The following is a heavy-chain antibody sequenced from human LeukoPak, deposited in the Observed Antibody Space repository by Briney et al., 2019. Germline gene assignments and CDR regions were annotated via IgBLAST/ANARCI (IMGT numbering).Heavy chain of an antibody. CDR2: IIPIFGTA. D-gene: IGHD6-13*01. Sequence: GASVKVSCKASGGTFSSYAISWVRQAPGQGLEWMGGIIPIFGTANYAQKFQGRVTITADESTSTAYMELSSLRSEDTAVYYCARAGPRRNSSSWYGDYYYYYMDVWGKGTTVIVSS. V-gene: IGHV1-69*13. CDR1: GGTFSSYA. J-gene: IGHJ6*03. CDR3: ARAGPRRNSSSWYGDYYYYYMDV.